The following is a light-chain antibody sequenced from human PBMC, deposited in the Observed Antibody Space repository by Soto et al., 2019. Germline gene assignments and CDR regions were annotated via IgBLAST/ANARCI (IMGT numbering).Light chain of an antibody. J-gene: IGKJ2*01. CDR2: DVS. Sequence: DIQMTQSPSTLAASVGDTVTMTCRSSSKWLAWYQKKPGKAPKLLIYDVSNLERGVPPRFSGSTSGAESTLTXXXXQPDDLGTYYCQHTTDFTFGQGTKX. V-gene: IGKV1-5*01. CDR1: SSSKW. CDR3: QHTTDFT.